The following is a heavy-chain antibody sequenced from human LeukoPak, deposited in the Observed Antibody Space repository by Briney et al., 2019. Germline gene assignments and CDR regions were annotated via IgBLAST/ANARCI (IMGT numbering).Heavy chain of an antibody. CDR2: IYSGGRT. Sequence: PGGSLRLSCAASGFTVSRNYMSWARQAPGKGLEWVSVIYSGGRTYYADSVKGRFTISRDNSKNTLYLQMNSLRAEETAVYYCARAGPSSSWHQFDYWGQGTLVTVSS. CDR3: ARAGPSSSWHQFDY. J-gene: IGHJ4*02. V-gene: IGHV3-66*01. CDR1: GFTVSRNY. D-gene: IGHD6-13*01.